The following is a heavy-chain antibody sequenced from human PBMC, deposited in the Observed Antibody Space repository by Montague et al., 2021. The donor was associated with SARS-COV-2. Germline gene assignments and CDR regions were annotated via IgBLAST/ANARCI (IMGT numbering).Heavy chain of an antibody. Sequence: SETLSLTCAVHGTSFSGYYWNWIRQPPGKGLEWIGEINHGGSTKYSPSLKSRLTISADTSKNQFSLKLTSVATADTAVYYCARLGDGAVPSPILGVGPYYSYYYMDVWGKGTTVTVSS. J-gene: IGHJ6*03. V-gene: IGHV4-34*01. CDR2: INHGGST. D-gene: IGHD3-10*01. CDR1: GTSFSGYY. CDR3: ARLGDGAVPSPILGVGPYYSYYYMDV.